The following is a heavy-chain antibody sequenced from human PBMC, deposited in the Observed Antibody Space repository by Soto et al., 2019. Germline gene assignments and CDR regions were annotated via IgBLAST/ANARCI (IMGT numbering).Heavy chain of an antibody. Sequence: SETLSLTCAVYGGSFSGYYWSWIRQPPGKGLEWIGEINHSGSTNYNPSLKSRVTISVDTSKNQFSLKLSSVTAADTAVYYCARSLWFGELSPYYYYGMDVWGQGTTVTVS. D-gene: IGHD3-10*01. CDR2: INHSGST. CDR3: ARSLWFGELSPYYYYGMDV. CDR1: GGSFSGYY. V-gene: IGHV4-34*01. J-gene: IGHJ6*02.